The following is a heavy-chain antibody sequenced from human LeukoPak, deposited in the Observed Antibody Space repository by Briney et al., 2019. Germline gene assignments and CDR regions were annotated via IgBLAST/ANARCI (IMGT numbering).Heavy chain of an antibody. CDR1: GFTFSSYG. CDR2: IKSKTDGGTT. J-gene: IGHJ6*03. Sequence: GGSLRLSCAASGFTFSSYGMHWVRQAPGKGLEWVGRIKSKTDGGTTDYAAPVKGRFTISRDDSKNTLYLQMSSLKTEDTAVYYCTTYSIVVVPAAIPYYYYYMDVWGKGTTVTISS. CDR3: TTYSIVVVPAAIPYYYYYMDV. V-gene: IGHV3-15*01. D-gene: IGHD2-2*01.